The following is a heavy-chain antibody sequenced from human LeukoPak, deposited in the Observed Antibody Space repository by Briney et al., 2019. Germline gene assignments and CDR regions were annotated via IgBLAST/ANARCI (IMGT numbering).Heavy chain of an antibody. CDR2: IRSKPYGGTA. CDR3: SRYGFVGADFDY. D-gene: IGHD1-26*01. Sequence: PGGSLRLSCTASGFTFGNYAVTWVRQAPGKGLEWVGFIRSKPYGGTAEYAASVQGRFTISRDDSKTIADLQMNSLKTEDTAVYYCSRYGFVGADFDYWGRGTLVTVSS. V-gene: IGHV3-49*04. CDR1: GFTFGNYA. J-gene: IGHJ4*02.